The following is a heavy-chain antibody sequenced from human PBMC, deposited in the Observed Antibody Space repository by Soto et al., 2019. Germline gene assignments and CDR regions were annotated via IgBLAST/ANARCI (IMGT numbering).Heavy chain of an antibody. Sequence: SETLSLTCTVSGGSISSSSYYWGWIRQPPGKGLEWIGSIYYSGSTYYNPSLKSRVTISEDTSKNQFSLKLSSVTAADTAVYYCASFSNYYDSSGYFMANFDYWGQGTLVTVSS. CDR2: IYYSGST. CDR1: GGSISSSSYY. CDR3: ASFSNYYDSSGYFMANFDY. V-gene: IGHV4-39*01. D-gene: IGHD3-22*01. J-gene: IGHJ4*02.